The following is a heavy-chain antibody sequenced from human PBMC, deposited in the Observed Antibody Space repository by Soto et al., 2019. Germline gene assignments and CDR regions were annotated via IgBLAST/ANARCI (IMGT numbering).Heavy chain of an antibody. V-gene: IGHV4-39*01. D-gene: IGHD5-18*01. Sequence: SETATLISTFFCGAISSCSYYLGWICQPPGKGLEWIGSIYYSGSTYYNPSLESRVTISVGTSKNHFSLKLSYVTAAATAAYYCERHRQDNAMVMDGGCYGISATASS. CDR1: CGAISSCSYY. CDR2: IYYSGST. J-gene: IGHJ6*04. CDR3: ERHRQDNAMVMDG.